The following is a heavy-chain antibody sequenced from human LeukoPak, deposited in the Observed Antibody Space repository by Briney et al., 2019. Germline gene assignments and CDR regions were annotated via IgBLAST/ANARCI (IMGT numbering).Heavy chain of an antibody. CDR3: ARGRIGYCRTTTCYGGFYFDR. V-gene: IGHV4-61*02. J-gene: IGHJ4*02. CDR2: IYPSGST. D-gene: IGHD2-2*01. Sequence: SQTLSLTCTVSGGSISSGGYYWSWVRQPAGKGLEWIGRIYPSGSTNYNPSLKSRVSISVDTSANHFSLKLNSVTAADTAVYYCARGRIGYCRTTTCYGGFYFDRWGQGTLVTVSS. CDR1: GGSISSGGYY.